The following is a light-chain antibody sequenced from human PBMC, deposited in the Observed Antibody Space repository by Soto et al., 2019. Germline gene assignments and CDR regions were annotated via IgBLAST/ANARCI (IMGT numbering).Light chain of an antibody. CDR2: GNS. Sequence: QAVVTQPPSVSGAPGQRVTISCTGSSSNIGAGYDVHWYQQLPGTAPKLLIYGNSDRPSGVPDRFSGSKSGTSASLAITGLQAEDEAHYYCQSYDSSLSVVFGGGTKVTVL. CDR3: QSYDSSLSVV. CDR1: SSNIGAGYD. J-gene: IGLJ2*01. V-gene: IGLV1-40*01.